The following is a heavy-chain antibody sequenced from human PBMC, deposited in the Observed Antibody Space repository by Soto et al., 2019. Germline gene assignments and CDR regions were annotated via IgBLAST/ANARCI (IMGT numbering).Heavy chain of an antibody. J-gene: IGHJ4*02. CDR1: GGSISSYY. CDR2: IYYSGST. Sequence: PSETLSLTCTVSGGSISSYYWSWIRQPPGKGLEWIGYIYYSGSTNYNPSLKSRVTISVDTSKNQFSLKLSSVTAADTAVYYCGREACSSSWYVDYWGQGTPVTVS. V-gene: IGHV4-59*12. CDR3: GREACSSSWYVDY. D-gene: IGHD6-13*01.